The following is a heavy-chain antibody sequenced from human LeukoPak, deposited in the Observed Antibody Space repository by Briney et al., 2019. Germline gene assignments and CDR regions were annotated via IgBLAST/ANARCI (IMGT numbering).Heavy chain of an antibody. CDR2: INSDGSTT. CDR1: GFTFSSYW. CDR3: ARDCGSSGCDF. J-gene: IGHJ4*02. D-gene: IGHD6-19*01. V-gene: IGHV3-74*01. Sequence: GGSLRLSCAASGFTFSSYWMHWVRQAPGKGLIWVSRINSDGSTTSYADSVKGRFTISRDNAKNTLYLQMNSLRAEDTAVYFCARDCGSSGCDFWGQGTLVTVSS.